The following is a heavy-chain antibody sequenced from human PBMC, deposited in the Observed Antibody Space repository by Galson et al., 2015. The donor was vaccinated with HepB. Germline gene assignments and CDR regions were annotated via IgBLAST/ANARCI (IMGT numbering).Heavy chain of an antibody. Sequence: SLRLSCAASGFTFSSYAMSWVRQAPGKGLEWVSAISGSGGSTYYADSVKGRFTISRDNSKNTLYLQMNSLRAEDTAVYYCAKEKWIQLWLGIEKRLDYWGQGTLVTVSS. J-gene: IGHJ4*02. D-gene: IGHD5-18*01. V-gene: IGHV3-23*01. CDR2: ISGSGGST. CDR1: GFTFSSYA. CDR3: AKEKWIQLWLGIEKRLDY.